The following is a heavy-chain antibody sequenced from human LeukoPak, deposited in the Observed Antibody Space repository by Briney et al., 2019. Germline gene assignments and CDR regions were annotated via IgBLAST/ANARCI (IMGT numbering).Heavy chain of an antibody. CDR2: INPNTGGT. J-gene: IGHJ4*02. D-gene: IGHD2-8*01. CDR3: ARVGYCSRGVCYNYDY. Sequence: ASVRVSCKASGYSFTGNYMHWVRQAPGQGFEWMGWINPNTGGTNYAQKFKGRVLMTRDTSISTAYLELSSLKSDDTAAYYCARVGYCSRGVCYNYDYWGQGTQVTVSS. CDR1: GYSFTGNY. V-gene: IGHV1-2*02.